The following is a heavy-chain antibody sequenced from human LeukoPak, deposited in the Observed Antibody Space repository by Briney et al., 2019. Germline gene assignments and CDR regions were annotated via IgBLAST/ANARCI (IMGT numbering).Heavy chain of an antibody. V-gene: IGHV3-23*01. CDR1: GFTFSSYA. D-gene: IGHD1-26*01. Sequence: TGGSLRLSCAASGFTFSSYAMSWVRQAPGKGLEWVSTISYSGGRTDYADSVKGRFAISRDSSKNTLYLQMNGLRGDDTAIYYCAKDDGGSPPDAFDIWGQGTMVTVSS. CDR2: ISYSGGRT. CDR3: AKDDGGSPPDAFDI. J-gene: IGHJ3*02.